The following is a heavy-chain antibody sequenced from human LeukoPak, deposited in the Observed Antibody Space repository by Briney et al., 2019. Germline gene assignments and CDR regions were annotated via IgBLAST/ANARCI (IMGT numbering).Heavy chain of an antibody. D-gene: IGHD6-13*01. CDR1: GGFISSYY. CDR2: IYYSGST. J-gene: IGHJ4*02. CDR3: TRRGIAAAGYDY. V-gene: IGHV4-59*08. Sequence: PSETLSLTCTLSGGFISSYYWSWIGQPPGKGLEWIGYIYYSGSTNYNPSLKSRVTISVDTSKNQFSLQLSSVTSADTAESYCTRRGIAAAGYDYWGQGTLVTVSS.